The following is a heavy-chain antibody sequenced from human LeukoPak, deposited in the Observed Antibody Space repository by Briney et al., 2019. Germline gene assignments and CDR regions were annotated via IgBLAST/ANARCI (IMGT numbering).Heavy chain of an antibody. V-gene: IGHV3-23*01. D-gene: IGHD3-10*01. J-gene: IGHJ5*02. CDR1: GFTFSTYA. CDR3: ARAGLGFGELSNNWFDP. CDR2: ISGSGGST. Sequence: GGSLRLSCAASGFTFSTYAMSWVRQAPGKGLEWVSVISGSGGSTYYADSMKGRFTISRDNSENTLYLQMNSLRAEDTAVYYCARAGLGFGELSNNWFDPWGQGTLVTVSS.